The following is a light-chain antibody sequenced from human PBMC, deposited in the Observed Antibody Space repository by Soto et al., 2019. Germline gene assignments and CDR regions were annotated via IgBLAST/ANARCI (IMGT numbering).Light chain of an antibody. CDR2: DAS. J-gene: IGKJ1*01. Sequence: VLTQSPAILSLSPGERATLSCRASQSIGNFLAWYQQKPGQPPRLLIFDASNRAAGVPARFSGSGSGTDFTLTISSLQSADFAVYFCQQYNNWARTFGQGTKVDIK. CDR3: QQYNNWART. CDR1: QSIGNF. V-gene: IGKV3D-15*01.